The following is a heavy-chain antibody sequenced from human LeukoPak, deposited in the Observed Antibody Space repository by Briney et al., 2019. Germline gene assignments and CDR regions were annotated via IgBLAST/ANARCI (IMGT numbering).Heavy chain of an antibody. CDR3: ASLYCGGECDAFDI. J-gene: IGHJ3*02. D-gene: IGHD2-21*01. Sequence: SETLSLTCAVSGYSISSGYYWGWIRQPPGKGLEWIGSIYHSGGTYYNPSLKGRVTISVDTSKNQFSLKLSSVTAADTAVYYCASLYCGGECDAFDIWGQGTMVTVSS. CDR1: GYSISSGYY. V-gene: IGHV4-38-2*01. CDR2: IYHSGGT.